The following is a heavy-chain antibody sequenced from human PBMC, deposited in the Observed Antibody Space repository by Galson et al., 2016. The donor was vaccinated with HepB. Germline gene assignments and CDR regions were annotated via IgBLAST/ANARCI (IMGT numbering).Heavy chain of an antibody. Sequence: SLRLSCAGSGFTFSSYWMTWVRRTPGKGLEWVANIEQDGSRTFYMDSVRGRFTISRDNARNSLYLQMNNLRGDDTAVYYCVSGSHGDYWGQGTPVTVSS. CDR2: IEQDGSRT. CDR1: GFTFSSYW. CDR3: VSGSHGDY. D-gene: IGHD1-26*01. V-gene: IGHV3-7*01. J-gene: IGHJ4*02.